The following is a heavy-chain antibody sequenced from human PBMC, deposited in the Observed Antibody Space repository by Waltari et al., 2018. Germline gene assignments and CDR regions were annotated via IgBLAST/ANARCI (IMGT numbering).Heavy chain of an antibody. D-gene: IGHD6-6*01. CDR1: GGSFSGYY. V-gene: IGHV4-34*01. Sequence: QVQLQQWGAGLLKPSETLSLSCAVYGGSFSGYYWSWIRQPPGKGLEWIGEINHGGSTNYNPSLKSRVTISVDTSKNQFSLKLSSVTAADTAVYYCARRYSSSSPCDYWGQGTLVTVSS. J-gene: IGHJ4*02. CDR2: INHGGST. CDR3: ARRYSSSSPCDY.